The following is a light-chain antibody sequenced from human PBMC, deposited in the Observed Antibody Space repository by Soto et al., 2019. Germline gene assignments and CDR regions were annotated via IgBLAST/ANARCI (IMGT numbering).Light chain of an antibody. Sequence: QSVLTQPPSASGSPGQSVTISCSGTSRDVGGYNYVSWHQQHPGKAPKLMIYEVSKRPSGVPDRFSGSKSGSTASLIVSGLQAEDEADYYCSSYAGSNNFVFGTGTKVTVL. J-gene: IGLJ1*01. CDR3: SSYAGSNNFV. V-gene: IGLV2-8*01. CDR2: EVS. CDR1: SRDVGGYNY.